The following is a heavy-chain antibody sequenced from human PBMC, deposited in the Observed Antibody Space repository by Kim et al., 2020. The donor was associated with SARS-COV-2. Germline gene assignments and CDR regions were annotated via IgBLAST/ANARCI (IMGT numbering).Heavy chain of an antibody. D-gene: IGHD6-13*01. Sequence: ASVKVSCKASGYTFTSYYIHWVRQAPGQGLEWMGIIYPSGGSASYAQKFQGRVTMTRDTSTSTVYMEVSSLTSEDTAVYYCTREAAGPYYFDYWGQGTLV. V-gene: IGHV1-46*03. J-gene: IGHJ4*02. CDR3: TREAAGPYYFDY. CDR2: IYPSGGSA. CDR1: GYTFTSYY.